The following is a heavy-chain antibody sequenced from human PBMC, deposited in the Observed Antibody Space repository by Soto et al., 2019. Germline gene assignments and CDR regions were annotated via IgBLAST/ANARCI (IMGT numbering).Heavy chain of an antibody. CDR2: IYHSGST. V-gene: IGHV4-4*02. CDR1: GGSISRSNW. D-gene: IGHD6-19*01. J-gene: IGHJ4*01. Sequence: SETLSPTFAVSGGSISRSNWWSGVRQPPGKGLEWIGEIYHSGSTNYNPSLKSRVTISVDKSKNQFSLKLSSVTAADTAVYYCARVAVAGTRFDYWGHGTLVTVSS. CDR3: ARVAVAGTRFDY.